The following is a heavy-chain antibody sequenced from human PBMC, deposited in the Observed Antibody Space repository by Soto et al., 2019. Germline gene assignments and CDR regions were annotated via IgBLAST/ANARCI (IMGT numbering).Heavy chain of an antibody. CDR3: ARDQGIIEVHYYYFDY. CDR1: GFNFDSHA. Sequence: PGGSLRLSCSASGFNFDSHAISWVRQAPGKGLEWVASISSRGATAFYADYVKGRFTISRENSDNSVYLQMSGLRAEDKAVYFSARDQGIIEVHYYYFDYWGQGTQVTVSS. CDR2: ISSRGATA. J-gene: IGHJ4*02. D-gene: IGHD3-10*01. V-gene: IGHV3-23*01.